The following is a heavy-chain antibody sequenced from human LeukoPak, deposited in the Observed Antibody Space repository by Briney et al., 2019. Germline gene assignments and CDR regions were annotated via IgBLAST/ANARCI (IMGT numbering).Heavy chain of an antibody. CDR3: ARAMTKRIAVARNAGVDY. V-gene: IGHV1-46*01. J-gene: IGHJ4*02. CDR2: INPSGGST. CDR1: GYTFTSYY. D-gene: IGHD6-19*01. Sequence: ASVKVSCKASGYTFTSYYMHWVRQAPGQGLEWMGIINPSGGSTSYAQKFQGRVTMTRDTSTSTVYMDLSSLRSDATAVYYCARAMTKRIAVARNAGVDYWGQGTLVTVSS.